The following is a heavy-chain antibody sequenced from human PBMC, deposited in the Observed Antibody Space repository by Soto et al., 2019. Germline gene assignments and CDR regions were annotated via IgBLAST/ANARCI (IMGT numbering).Heavy chain of an antibody. CDR3: ARDSSGYPNFDY. D-gene: IGHD3-22*01. CDR2: IIPIFGTA. V-gene: IGHV1-69*13. J-gene: IGHJ4*02. CDR1: GGTFSSYA. Sequence: RASVKVSCKASGGTFSSYAISWVRQAPGQGLEWMGGIIPIFGTANYAQKFQGRVTITADESTSTAYMELSSLRSEDTAVYYCARDSSGYPNFDYWGQGTLVTVSS.